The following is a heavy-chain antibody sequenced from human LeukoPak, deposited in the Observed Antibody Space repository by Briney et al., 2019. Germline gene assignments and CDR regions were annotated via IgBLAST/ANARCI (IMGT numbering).Heavy chain of an antibody. D-gene: IGHD5-18*01. CDR2: INPDGNKK. CDR3: ARDLAYSRLDY. CDR1: GLTFSSSW. V-gene: IGHV3-7*01. Sequence: GGSLRLSCAVSGLTFSSSWMDWVRQAPGKGLEWVASINPDGNKKYSADSVKGRFTISRDNAENSLYLQMNSLRVEDTAFYYCARDLAYSRLDYWGQGMLATVSS. J-gene: IGHJ4*02.